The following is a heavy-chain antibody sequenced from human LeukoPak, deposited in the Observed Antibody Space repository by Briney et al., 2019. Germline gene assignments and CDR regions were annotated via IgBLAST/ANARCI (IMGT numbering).Heavy chain of an antibody. CDR2: ISSSSSTI. CDR3: ARTWNIGAFDI. V-gene: IGHV3-48*01. CDR1: GFTFRSYS. J-gene: IGHJ3*02. Sequence: GGSLRLSCAASGFTFRSYSMNWVRQAPGKGLEWVSYISSSSSTIYYADSVKGRFTISRDNSKNMLYLQMNSLRAEDTAVYYCARTWNIGAFDIWGQGTMVTVSP. D-gene: IGHD1/OR15-1a*01.